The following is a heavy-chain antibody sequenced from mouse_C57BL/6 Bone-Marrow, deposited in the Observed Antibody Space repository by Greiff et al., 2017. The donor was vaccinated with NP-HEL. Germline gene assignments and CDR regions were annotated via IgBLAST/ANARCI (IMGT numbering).Heavy chain of an antibody. CDR2: IDPSDSET. CDR1: GYTFTSYW. V-gene: IGHV1-52*01. CDR3: ARSFDY. Sequence: QVQLQQPGAELVRPGSSVKLSCKASGYTFTSYWMHWVKQRPIQGLEWIGNIDPSDSETNYTQKFKDKATLTVDKSSSTAYMQLSSLTSEDSAVYYCARSFDYWGQGTTLTVSS. J-gene: IGHJ2*01.